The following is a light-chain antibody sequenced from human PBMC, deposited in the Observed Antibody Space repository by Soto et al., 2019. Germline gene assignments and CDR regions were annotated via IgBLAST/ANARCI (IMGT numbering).Light chain of an antibody. Sequence: EIVLTQSPGTLSLSPGERATLSCRASQSVSSSYLAWYQQKPGQAPRLLIYAASTRATGLPVRFSGSGSGTEFTLTISSLQSEDFAVYYCQQYNNWPTFGQGTKVDIK. CDR1: QSVSSSY. CDR2: AAS. CDR3: QQYNNWPT. J-gene: IGKJ1*01. V-gene: IGKV3-15*01.